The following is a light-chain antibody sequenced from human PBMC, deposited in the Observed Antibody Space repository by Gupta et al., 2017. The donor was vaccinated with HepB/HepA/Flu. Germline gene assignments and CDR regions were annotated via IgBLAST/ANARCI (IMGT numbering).Light chain of an antibody. V-gene: IGLV1-40*01. CDR2: AHN. Sequence: QSVLTQPPSVSGAPGQRVTISCTGSSSNIGAGYDVHWYQHHPGTAPKLLINAHNTRPSGVPDRFSGSKSDTSTFLAITGLQAEDEAHYYCQSFDRSLSALVFGGGTKLTVL. CDR3: QSFDRSLSALV. J-gene: IGLJ3*02. CDR1: SSNIGAGYD.